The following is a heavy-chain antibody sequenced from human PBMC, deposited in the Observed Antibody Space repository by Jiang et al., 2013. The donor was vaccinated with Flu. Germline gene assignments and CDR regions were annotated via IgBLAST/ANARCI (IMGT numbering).Heavy chain of an antibody. CDR1: GGTFSRSG. Sequence: SGAEVKKPGSSVKVSCKASGGTFSRSGISWIRQAPGQGLEWMGRIIPILDIINYAQHFQGRVTMSADKSTSTAYMELSSLRSEDTAVYYCARDPMADGYTSYLDSWGREPWSPSPQ. V-gene: IGHV1-69*04. CDR3: ARDPMADGYTSYLDS. J-gene: IGHJ4*02. CDR2: IIPILDII. D-gene: IGHD5-18*01.